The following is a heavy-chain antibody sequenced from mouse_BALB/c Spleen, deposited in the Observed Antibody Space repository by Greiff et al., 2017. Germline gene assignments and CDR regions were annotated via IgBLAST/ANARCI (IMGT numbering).Heavy chain of an antibody. V-gene: IGHV1S127*01. CDR1: GYTFTSYW. J-gene: IGHJ4*01. CDR2: IDPSDSYT. D-gene: IGHD2-4*01. CDR3: TRKSTMIKDYAMDN. Sequence: VQLQQPGAELVKPGASVQMSCKASGYTFTSYWMHWVKQRPGQGLEWIGVIDPSDSYTSYNQKFKGKATLTVDTSSSTAYMQLSSLTSEDSAVYYCTRKSTMIKDYAMDNWGQGTSVTVSS.